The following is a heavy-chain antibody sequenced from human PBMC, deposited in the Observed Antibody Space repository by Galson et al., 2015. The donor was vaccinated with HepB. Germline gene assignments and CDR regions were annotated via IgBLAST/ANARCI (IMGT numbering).Heavy chain of an antibody. D-gene: IGHD5-18*01. CDR3: ARGGDVDTTMFDH. V-gene: IGHV4-30-4*01. CDR1: GASISSGDDY. CDR2: IFSSGST. J-gene: IGHJ4*02. Sequence: TLSLTCTVSGASISSGDDYWTWIRQPPGKGLEWIGYIFSSGSTFYNPSLKSRLTLSVDTSKNQFSLHLSSVTAADTAVYYCARGGDVDTTMFDHWGQGTLVTVSS.